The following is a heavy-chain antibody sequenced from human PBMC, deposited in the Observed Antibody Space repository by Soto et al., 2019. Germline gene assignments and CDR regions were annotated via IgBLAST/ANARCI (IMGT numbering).Heavy chain of an antibody. Sequence: SETLSLTCAVYGGSLSGYYWSWIRQPPGKGLEWIGEINHSGSTNYNPSLKSRVTISVDTSKNQFSLKLSSVTAADTAVYYCARGRKGFSSGWIYYFDYWGQGTLVTVSS. V-gene: IGHV4-34*01. D-gene: IGHD6-19*01. CDR3: ARGRKGFSSGWIYYFDY. CDR2: INHSGST. CDR1: GGSLSGYY. J-gene: IGHJ4*02.